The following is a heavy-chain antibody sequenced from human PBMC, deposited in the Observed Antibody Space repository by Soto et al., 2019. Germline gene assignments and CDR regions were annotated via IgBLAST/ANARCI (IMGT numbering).Heavy chain of an antibody. V-gene: IGHV3-23*01. D-gene: IGHD4-17*01. CDR3: VKTQGSTVSTSDAYYNGMDL. Sequence: EVQLLESGGGLVQPGGSLRLSCVASGLTFSNYAMHWVRQAPGKWLELVSGIGYGGVGTYYADSVKGRLTISRHNSKDTVYLQMSPLRAEGTAVYYLVKTQGSTVSTSDAYYNGMDLWGQGNTVTVSS. CDR2: IGYGGVGT. J-gene: IGHJ6*02. CDR1: GLTFSNYA.